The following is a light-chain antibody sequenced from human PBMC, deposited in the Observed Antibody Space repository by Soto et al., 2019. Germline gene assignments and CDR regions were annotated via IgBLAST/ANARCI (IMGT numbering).Light chain of an antibody. J-gene: IGKJ1*01. CDR1: QGISNY. V-gene: IGKV1-27*01. CDR2: AAS. Sequence: DIQRTQSPSSLSASLGDRVTLTCRASQGISNYLAWYQQKPGKVPKLLIYAASTLQSGVPSRFSGSGSGTDFTLTISSLQPEDVATYYCQKYNSAPRTFGQGTKVDIK. CDR3: QKYNSAPRT.